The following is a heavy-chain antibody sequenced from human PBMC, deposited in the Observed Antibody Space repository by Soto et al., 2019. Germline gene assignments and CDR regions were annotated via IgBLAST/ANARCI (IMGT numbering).Heavy chain of an antibody. D-gene: IGHD3-22*01. Sequence: SETLSLTCAVSGGSISSGGYSWSWIRQPPGKGLEWVGYIYHSGSTYYNPSLKSRVTISVDRSKNQFSLKLSSVTAADTAVYYCARGGYYDSSGLYYWGQGTLVTVSS. CDR3: ARGGYYDSSGLYY. V-gene: IGHV4-30-2*01. CDR2: IYHSGST. J-gene: IGHJ4*02. CDR1: GGSISSGGYS.